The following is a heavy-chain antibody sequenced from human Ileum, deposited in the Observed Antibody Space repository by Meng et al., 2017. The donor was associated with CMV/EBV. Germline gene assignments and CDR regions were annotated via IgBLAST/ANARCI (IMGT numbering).Heavy chain of an antibody. CDR3: ARGVLVVVPAAKVSWFDP. J-gene: IGHJ5*02. V-gene: IGHV4-34*01. Sequence: GSCSGYYWSWIRQPPGKGLEWIGEINHSGSTNYNPSLKSRVTISVDTSKNQFSLKLSSVTAADTAVYYCARGVLVVVPAAKVSWFDPWGQGTLVTVSS. D-gene: IGHD2-2*01. CDR2: INHSGST. CDR1: GSCSGYY.